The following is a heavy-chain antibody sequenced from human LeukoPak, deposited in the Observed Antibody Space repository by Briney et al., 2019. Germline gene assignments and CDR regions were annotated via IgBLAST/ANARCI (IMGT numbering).Heavy chain of an antibody. CDR3: AGAGYSNRWDGVDY. Sequence: KFGESLKISCEASGYSFTNYWIGWVRQMPGEGLEWMGIIYPGDSETTYSPSFQGQVTISVDKSINTAYLQWSSLKASDSAMYYCAGAGYSNRWDGVDYWGQGTLVTVSS. CDR2: IYPGDSET. V-gene: IGHV5-51*01. J-gene: IGHJ4*02. CDR1: GYSFTNYW. D-gene: IGHD2/OR15-2a*01.